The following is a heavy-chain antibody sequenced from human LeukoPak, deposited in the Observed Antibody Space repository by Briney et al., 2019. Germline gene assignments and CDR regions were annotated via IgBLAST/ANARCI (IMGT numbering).Heavy chain of an antibody. V-gene: IGHV3-53*01. Sequence: GGSLRLSCAVSGFTFSSYEMNWVRQAPGKGLEWVSVIYSGGSTYYADSVKGRFTISRDNSKNTLYLQMNSLRAEDTAVYYCASHYDSSGSYIYWGQGTLVTVSS. CDR3: ASHYDSSGSYIY. J-gene: IGHJ4*02. CDR1: GFTFSSYE. D-gene: IGHD3-22*01. CDR2: IYSGGST.